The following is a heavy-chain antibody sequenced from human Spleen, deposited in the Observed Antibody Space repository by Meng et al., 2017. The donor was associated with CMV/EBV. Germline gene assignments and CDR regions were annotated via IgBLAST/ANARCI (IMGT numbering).Heavy chain of an antibody. D-gene: IGHD2-8*01. CDR2: IRYDGSNK. Sequence: GESLKISCAASGFTFRSYGMHWVRQAPGKGLEWVAFIRYDGSNKYYADSVKGRFTISRDNAKNSLYLQMNSLRAEDTAVYYCGGTDGRGMDVWGQGTTVTVSS. V-gene: IGHV3-30*02. J-gene: IGHJ6*02. CDR3: GGTDGRGMDV. CDR1: GFTFRSYG.